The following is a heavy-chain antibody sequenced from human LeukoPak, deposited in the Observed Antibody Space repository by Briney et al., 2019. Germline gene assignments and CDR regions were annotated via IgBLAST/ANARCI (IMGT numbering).Heavy chain of an antibody. V-gene: IGHV4-61*02. D-gene: IGHD3-22*01. CDR3: ARESVYYYGPFDP. CDR1: GDSISGNFYF. Sequence: SQTLSLTCTVSGDSISGNFYFWSWIRQTAGKGLEWIGRIYASGATSYNPSLKSRVTISVDTSKNQYFLKLKPVTAADTAVYYCARESVYYYGPFDPWGQGTRVIVSS. J-gene: IGHJ5*02. CDR2: IYASGAT.